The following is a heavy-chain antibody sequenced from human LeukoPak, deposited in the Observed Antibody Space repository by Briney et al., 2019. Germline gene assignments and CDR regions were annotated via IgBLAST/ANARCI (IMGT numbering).Heavy chain of an antibody. J-gene: IGHJ6*04. V-gene: IGHV4-31*03. D-gene: IGHD3-10*01. CDR3: ARVLWFGEDEYGMDV. CDR1: GGSISSGGYY. Sequence: PSETLSFTCTVSGGSISSGGYYWSWIRQHPGKGLEWIGYIYYSGSTYYNPSLKSRVTISVDTSKNQFSLKLSSVTAADTAVYYCARVLWFGEDEYGMDVWGKGTTVTVSS. CDR2: IYYSGST.